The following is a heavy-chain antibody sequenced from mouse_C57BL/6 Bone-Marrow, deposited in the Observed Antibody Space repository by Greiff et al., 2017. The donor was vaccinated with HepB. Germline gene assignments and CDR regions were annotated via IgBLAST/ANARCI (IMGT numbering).Heavy chain of an antibody. Sequence: EVQLQQSGPELVKPGASVKIPCKASGYTFTDYNMDWVKQSHGKSLEWIGDINPNNGGTIYNQKFKGKATLTVDKSSSTAYTELRSLTSEDTAVYYCARSLYYYGSSTFAYWGQGTLVTVSA. V-gene: IGHV1-18*01. J-gene: IGHJ3*01. D-gene: IGHD1-1*01. CDR2: INPNNGGT. CDR1: GYTFTDYN. CDR3: ARSLYYYGSSTFAY.